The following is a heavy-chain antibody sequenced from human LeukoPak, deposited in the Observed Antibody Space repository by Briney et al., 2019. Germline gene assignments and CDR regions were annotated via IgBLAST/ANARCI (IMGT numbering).Heavy chain of an antibody. CDR1: GFTFSSYG. D-gene: IGHD2-15*01. V-gene: IGHV3-20*04. J-gene: IGHJ6*03. CDR3: ARGGGSIRHSYYYYVDV. CDR2: ITWNGGST. Sequence: PGGSLRLSCAASGFTFSSYGMHWVRQAPGQGPEWVSGITWNGGSTDYAASVKGRFTISRDNAKNSLYLRMNSLRDEDTALYYCARGGGSIRHSYYYYVDVWGKGTSVTVSS.